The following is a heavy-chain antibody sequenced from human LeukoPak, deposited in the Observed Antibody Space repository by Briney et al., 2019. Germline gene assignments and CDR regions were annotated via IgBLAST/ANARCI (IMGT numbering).Heavy chain of an antibody. CDR1: GYSISSGYY. CDR3: ARVMVRGASEFDP. J-gene: IGHJ5*02. Sequence: SETLSLTCTVSGYSISSGYYWGWIRQPPGKGLEWIGSIYHSGSSYSNPSLKSRVTISVDTSKNQFSLKLSSVTAADTAVYYCARVMVRGASEFDPWGQGTLVTVSS. V-gene: IGHV4-38-2*02. CDR2: IYHSGSS. D-gene: IGHD3-10*01.